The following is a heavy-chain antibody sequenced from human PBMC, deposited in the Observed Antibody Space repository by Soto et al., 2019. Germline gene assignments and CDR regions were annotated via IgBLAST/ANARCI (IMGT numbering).Heavy chain of an antibody. CDR1: GFTFISYS. V-gene: IGHV3-21*01. CDR3: ATRYSGSFAY. D-gene: IGHD3-9*01. CDR2: ISPTGTYI. Sequence: EVQLVESGGGLVKPGGSLSLSCAASGFTFISYSMNWVRQSPGKGLEWVSSISPTGTYIYYADSVKGRFTISRDNAKNSLYLQMSSLRAEDTAVYYCATRYSGSFAYWGPGTLVTVSS. J-gene: IGHJ4*02.